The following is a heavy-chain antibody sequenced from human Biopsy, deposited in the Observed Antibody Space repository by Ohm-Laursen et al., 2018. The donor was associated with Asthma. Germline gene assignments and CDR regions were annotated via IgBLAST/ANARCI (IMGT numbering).Heavy chain of an antibody. J-gene: IGHJ4*02. CDR3: ASDFPKDYVRYNFQF. D-gene: IGHD4-17*01. Sequence: ASVKVSCKISGYSLTDLSMHWVRQAPGQGLGWMGGHDHEEGGTVNARRFQGRVTMTEGTSTDTAYMELSSLSSDDTAVYYCASDFPKDYVRYNFQFWGQGTLVTVSS. CDR2: HDHEEGGT. CDR1: GYSLTDLS. V-gene: IGHV1-24*01.